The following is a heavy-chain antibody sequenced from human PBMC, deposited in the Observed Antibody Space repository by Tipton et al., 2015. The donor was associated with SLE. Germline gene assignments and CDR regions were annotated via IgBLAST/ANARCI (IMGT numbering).Heavy chain of an antibody. CDR3: ARSSTTFYGMDV. D-gene: IGHD2-2*01. Sequence: SLRLSCSASGFTFSSYAMHWVRQAPGKGLEYVSAISSNGGSTYYADSVKGRFTISRDNAKNSLYLQMNSLRAEDTAVYYCARSSTTFYGMDVWGQGTTVTVSS. CDR1: GFTFSSYA. V-gene: IGHV3-64*04. CDR2: ISSNGGST. J-gene: IGHJ6*02.